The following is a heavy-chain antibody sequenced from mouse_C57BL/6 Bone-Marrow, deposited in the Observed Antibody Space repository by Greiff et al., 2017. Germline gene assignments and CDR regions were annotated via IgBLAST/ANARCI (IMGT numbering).Heavy chain of an antibody. J-gene: IGHJ1*03. CDR3: ARLEFGGSSEDWCFDV. CDR1: GYTFTSYD. D-gene: IGHD1-1*01. Sequence: VQLEQSGPELVKPGASVKLSCKASGYTFTSYDITWVQPRPGPGLEWIGWIYPRDGSTKYNEKFKGKATLTVSTSSSTAYMALHSLTSEDSAVYFCARLEFGGSSEDWCFDVWGTGTTVTVSS. CDR2: IYPRDGST. V-gene: IGHV1-85*01.